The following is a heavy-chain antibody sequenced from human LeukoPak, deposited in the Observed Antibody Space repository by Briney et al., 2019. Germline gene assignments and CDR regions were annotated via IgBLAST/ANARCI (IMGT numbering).Heavy chain of an antibody. V-gene: IGHV5-51*01. CDR1: GYSFTSYW. D-gene: IGHD3-10*01. CDR3: ARLYGSGSYYIDY. J-gene: IGHJ4*02. CDR2: IYPGDSDT. Sequence: GESLKISCKGSGYSFTSYWIGWVRQMPGKGLEWMGIIYPGDSDTRYSPSFQGQVTNSADKPISTAYLQWSNLKASDTAMYYCARLYGSGSYYIDYWGQGTLVTVSS.